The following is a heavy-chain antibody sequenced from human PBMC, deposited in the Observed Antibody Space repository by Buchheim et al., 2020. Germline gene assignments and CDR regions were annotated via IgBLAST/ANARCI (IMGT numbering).Heavy chain of an antibody. CDR1: GFTFTSYA. D-gene: IGHD3-22*01. Sequence: EVQLLESGGGLVQPGGSLRLSCAASGFTFTSYAMSWVRQAPGKGLEWVSAISGSGGSTYYADSVKGRFTISRDNSKNTLYLQMNSLRAEDTAVYYCAKRQTYYYDSSGYYFAHWGQGTL. V-gene: IGHV3-23*01. CDR3: AKRQTYYYDSSGYYFAH. CDR2: ISGSGGST. J-gene: IGHJ4*02.